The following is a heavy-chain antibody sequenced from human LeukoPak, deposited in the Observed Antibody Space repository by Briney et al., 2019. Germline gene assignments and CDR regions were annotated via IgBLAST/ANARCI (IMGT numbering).Heavy chain of an antibody. D-gene: IGHD3-16*02. Sequence: SETLSLTCAVYGGSFSGYYWSWIRQPPGKGLEWIGEINHSGSTNYNPSLKSRVTISVDTSKNQFSLKLSSVTAADTAVYYCARRTGDYVWGSYRWAYYFDYWGQGTLVTVSS. CDR3: ARRTGDYVWGSYRWAYYFDY. V-gene: IGHV4-34*01. CDR2: INHSGST. CDR1: GGSFSGYY. J-gene: IGHJ4*02.